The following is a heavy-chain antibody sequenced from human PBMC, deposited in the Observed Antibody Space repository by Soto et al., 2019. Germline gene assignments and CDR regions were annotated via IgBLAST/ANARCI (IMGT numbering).Heavy chain of an antibody. CDR3: AKAQAWELLFDF. J-gene: IGHJ4*02. CDR2: IYYSGST. V-gene: IGHV4-31*03. CDR1: GASISSGGYC. Sequence: SETLSLTCTVSGASISSGGYCWSWIRQHPGKGLEWIANIYYSGSTYYNPSLKSRVTISIDTPKNQFSLKLSSVTAADTAVYYCAKAQAWELLFDFWGQGALVTVSS. D-gene: IGHD1-26*01.